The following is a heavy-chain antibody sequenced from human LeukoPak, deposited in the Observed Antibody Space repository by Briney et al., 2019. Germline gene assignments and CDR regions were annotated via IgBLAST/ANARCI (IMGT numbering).Heavy chain of an antibody. D-gene: IGHD3-22*01. CDR2: IYYSGST. CDR1: GGSISSSSYY. J-gene: IGHJ3*02. Sequence: SETLSLTCTVSGGSISSSSYYWGWIRQPPGKGLEWIGSIYYSGSTYYNPSLKSRVTISVDTSKNQFSLKLSSVTAADTAVYYCASQYYYDSSGYSILDAFDIWGQGTMVTVSS. V-gene: IGHV4-39*01. CDR3: ASQYYYDSSGYSILDAFDI.